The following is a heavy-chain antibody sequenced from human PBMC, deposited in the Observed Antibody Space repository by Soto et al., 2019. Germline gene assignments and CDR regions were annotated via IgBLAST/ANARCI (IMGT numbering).Heavy chain of an antibody. CDR3: AKTGVSMVRGVPQGFDH. CDR2: ISFDGRNE. CDR1: GFAFNNYG. D-gene: IGHD3-10*01. Sequence: QMQLEESGGGVVQPGRSLRLSCAVSGFAFNNYGMHWVRQAPGKGLEWVAFISFDGRNEYYGESVKGRFTISRDNSKNMLFLQMDSLRDEDTALYYCAKTGVSMVRGVPQGFDHWGQGTLVTVSS. J-gene: IGHJ4*02. V-gene: IGHV3-30*18.